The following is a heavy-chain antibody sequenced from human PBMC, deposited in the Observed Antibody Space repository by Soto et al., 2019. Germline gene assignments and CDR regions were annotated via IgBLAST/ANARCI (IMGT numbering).Heavy chain of an antibody. CDR2: IYYSGST. V-gene: IGHV4-59*01. CDR1: GGSISSYY. Sequence: PSETLSLTCTVFGGSISSYYWSWIRQPPGKGLEWIGYIYYSGSTNYNPSLKSRVTISVDTSKNQFSLKLRSVTAADTAVYYCARDEDSGYYYYDYWGQGTPVTVSS. D-gene: IGHD3-22*01. J-gene: IGHJ4*02. CDR3: ARDEDSGYYYYDY.